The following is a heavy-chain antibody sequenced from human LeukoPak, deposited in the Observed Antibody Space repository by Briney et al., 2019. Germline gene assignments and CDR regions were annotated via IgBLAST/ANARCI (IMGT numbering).Heavy chain of an antibody. D-gene: IGHD3-10*01. Sequence: ASVKVSCKASGYTFTGYYMHWVRQAPGQGLEWIGWINPNSGGTNYAQKFQGWVTMTRDTSISTAYMELSRLRSDDTAVYYCARGMVRGVPYYGMDVWGQGTTVTVSS. CDR2: INPNSGGT. CDR1: GYTFTGYY. CDR3: ARGMVRGVPYYGMDV. J-gene: IGHJ6*02. V-gene: IGHV1-2*04.